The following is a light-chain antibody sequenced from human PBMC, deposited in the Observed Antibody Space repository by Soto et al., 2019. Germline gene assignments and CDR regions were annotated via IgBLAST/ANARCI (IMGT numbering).Light chain of an antibody. CDR3: SSYTSSSTPYV. CDR1: SGDVGGYNY. Sequence: QSVLTQPASVSGSPGRSITISCTGTSGDVGGYNYVSWYQQHPVKAPKLMIYDVTNRPSGVSDRFSGSKSGNTASLTISGLQAEDEADYYCSSYTSSSTPYVFGTGTKVTVL. V-gene: IGLV2-14*01. J-gene: IGLJ1*01. CDR2: DVT.